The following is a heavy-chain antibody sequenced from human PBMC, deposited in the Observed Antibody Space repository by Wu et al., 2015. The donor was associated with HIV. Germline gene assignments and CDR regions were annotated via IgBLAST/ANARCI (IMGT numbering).Heavy chain of an antibody. J-gene: IGHJ4*02. CDR3: ARISMVRGFIFDY. CDR1: GYTFTGYY. D-gene: IGHD3-10*01. CDR2: INPNSGGT. Sequence: QVQLVQSGVEVRKPGASVKVSCKASGYTFTGYYMHWVRQAPGQGLEWMGWINPNSGGTNYAQKFQGRVTMTRDTSISTAYMELSRLRSDDTAVYYCARISMVRGFIFDYVGPGNPGHRLL. V-gene: IGHV1-2*02.